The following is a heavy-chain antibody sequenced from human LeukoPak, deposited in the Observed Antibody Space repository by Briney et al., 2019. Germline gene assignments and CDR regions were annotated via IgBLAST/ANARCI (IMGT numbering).Heavy chain of an antibody. CDR1: GFTFSHYW. D-gene: IGHD3-3*01. CDR3: ARYDFWSGYPRMLYYYYYYMDV. Sequence: PGGSLRLSCAASGFTFSHYWMSWVRQAPGKGLEWVANIKQDGSEKYYVDSVKGRFTISRDNAKNSLYLQMNSLRAEDTAVYYCARYDFWSGYPRMLYYYYYYMDVWGKGTTVTVSS. V-gene: IGHV3-7*01. CDR2: IKQDGSEK. J-gene: IGHJ6*03.